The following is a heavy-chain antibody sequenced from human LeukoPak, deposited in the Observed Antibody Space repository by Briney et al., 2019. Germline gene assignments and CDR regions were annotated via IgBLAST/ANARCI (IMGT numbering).Heavy chain of an antibody. D-gene: IGHD3-10*01. CDR2: IRYDGSNK. V-gene: IGHV3-30*02. Sequence: PGGSLRLSCAASGFTFSSYGMHWVRQAPGKGLEWVAFIRYDGSNKYYADSVKGRFTISRDNSKNTLYLQMNSLRAEDTAVYYCAKASSRYGSGSYHPSDYWGQGTLVTVSS. CDR1: GFTFSSYG. J-gene: IGHJ4*02. CDR3: AKASSRYGSGSYHPSDY.